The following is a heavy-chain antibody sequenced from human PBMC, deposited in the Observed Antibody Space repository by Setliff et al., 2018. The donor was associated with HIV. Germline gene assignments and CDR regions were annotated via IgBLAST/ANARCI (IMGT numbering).Heavy chain of an antibody. V-gene: IGHV5-51*01. CDR2: IYPGDFDT. Sequence: PGESLKISCKGFGYNFASYWIGWVRQMPGKGLEWMGIIYPGDFDTRYSPSFQGQVTISADKSISTAYLRWSSLKASDTAMYYCARPRGGGEHYMDVWGKGTTVTVSS. D-gene: IGHD3-16*01. CDR3: ARPRGGGEHYMDV. CDR1: GYNFASYW. J-gene: IGHJ6*03.